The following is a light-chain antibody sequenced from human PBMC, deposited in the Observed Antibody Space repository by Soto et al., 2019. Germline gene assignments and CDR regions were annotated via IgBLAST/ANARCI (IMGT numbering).Light chain of an antibody. J-gene: IGKJ1*01. Sequence: DIQVTQSPSSLSASVGDRVTITCRASQSTGTYLNWYHQKPGKAPQLLIYGASTLQSGVPSRFSASGSGTHFTPTINSLQPEDFGTYSCQQSYSTPTFGQGTKV. CDR3: QQSYSTPT. V-gene: IGKV1-39*01. CDR2: GAS. CDR1: QSTGTY.